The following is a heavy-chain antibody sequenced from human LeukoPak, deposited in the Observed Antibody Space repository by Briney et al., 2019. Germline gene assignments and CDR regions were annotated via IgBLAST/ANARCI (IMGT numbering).Heavy chain of an antibody. D-gene: IGHD1-26*01. J-gene: IGHJ6*03. CDR3: AGHIGGGSYYYYMDV. CDR1: GYTFTSYG. CDR2: ISAYNGNT. Sequence: ASVKVSCKASGYTFTSYGISWVRQAPGQGLEWMGWISAYNGNTNYAQKLQGRVTMTTDTSTSTAYIELRSLRSDDTAVYYCAGHIGGGSYYYYMDVWGKGTTVTVSS. V-gene: IGHV1-18*01.